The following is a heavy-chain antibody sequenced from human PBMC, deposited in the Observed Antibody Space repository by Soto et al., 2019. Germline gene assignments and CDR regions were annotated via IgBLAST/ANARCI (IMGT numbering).Heavy chain of an antibody. CDR2: IIPIFGTA. J-gene: IGHJ6*02. CDR1: GGTFSSYA. Sequence: QVQLVQSGAEVKKPGSSVKVSCKASGGTFSSYAISWVRQAPGQGLEWMGGIIPIFGTANYAQKFQGRVTITADESRSTGYMELRSLRSEDTAVYYCARVAEVVVVPAAGSDYYYGMDVWGQGTTVTVSS. V-gene: IGHV1-69*01. D-gene: IGHD2-2*01. CDR3: ARVAEVVVVPAAGSDYYYGMDV.